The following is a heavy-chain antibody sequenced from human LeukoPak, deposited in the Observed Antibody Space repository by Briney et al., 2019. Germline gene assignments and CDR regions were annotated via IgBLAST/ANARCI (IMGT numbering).Heavy chain of an antibody. CDR3: ARPLGGGSSSEAYWDAFDI. D-gene: IGHD6-6*01. CDR2: IRYDGSNE. V-gene: IGHV3-30*02. Sequence: GGSLRLSCAASGFTFSSYGMHWVRQAPGKGLEWVSFIRYDGSNEYYADSVKGRFTISRDNSKNTLYLQMNSLRAEGTAVYYCARPLGGGSSSEAYWDAFDIWGQGTMVTVSS. J-gene: IGHJ3*02. CDR1: GFTFSSYG.